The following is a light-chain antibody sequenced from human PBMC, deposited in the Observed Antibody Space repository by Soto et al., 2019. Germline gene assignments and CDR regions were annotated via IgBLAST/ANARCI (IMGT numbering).Light chain of an antibody. CDR1: QNISRS. J-gene: IGKJ1*01. CDR3: QQYNNWPPWT. V-gene: IGKV3-15*01. Sequence: EIVMTQFPVTLAVPTGARATLSCRASQNISRSLAWYQQKPGQAPRLLIYGASTRATGSPARFSGSGSGTEVTLTISSLQSDDVAVYYCQQYNNWPPWTFGQGTKVDI. CDR2: GAS.